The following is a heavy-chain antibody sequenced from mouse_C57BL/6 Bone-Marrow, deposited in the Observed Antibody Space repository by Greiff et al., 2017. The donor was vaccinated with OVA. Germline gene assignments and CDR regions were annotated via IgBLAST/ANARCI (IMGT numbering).Heavy chain of an antibody. CDR1: GFTFSDYY. CDR3: ARRAVVATGAMDY. Sequence: EVQGVESGGGLVQPGGSLKLSCAASGFTFSDYYMYWVRQTPEKRLEWVAYISNGGGSTYYPDTVKGRFTISRDNAKNTLYLQMSRLKSEDTAMYYCARRAVVATGAMDYWGQGTSVTVSS. D-gene: IGHD1-1*01. V-gene: IGHV5-12*01. J-gene: IGHJ4*01. CDR2: ISNGGGST.